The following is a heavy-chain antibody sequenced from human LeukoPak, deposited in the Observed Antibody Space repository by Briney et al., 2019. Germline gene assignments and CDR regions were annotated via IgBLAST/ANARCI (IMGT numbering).Heavy chain of an antibody. V-gene: IGHV3-7*01. Sequence: PSETLSLTCAVSGGSISSSNWWSWVRQPPGKGLEWVANIKQDGSQKYYVDSVKGRFTISRDNAKNSLYLQMNSLRAEDTAVYYCARAVAHTDDFWGQGTLVTVSS. CDR2: IKQDGSQK. J-gene: IGHJ4*02. CDR3: ARAVAHTDDF. D-gene: IGHD6-19*01. CDR1: GGSISSSNW.